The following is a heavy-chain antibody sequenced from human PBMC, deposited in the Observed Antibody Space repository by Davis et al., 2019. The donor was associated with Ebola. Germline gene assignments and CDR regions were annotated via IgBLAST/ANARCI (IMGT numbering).Heavy chain of an antibody. CDR1: GFTFSSYW. V-gene: IGHV3-7*03. CDR3: SIAVAGRSGDY. D-gene: IGHD6-19*01. Sequence: GESLKISCAASGFTFSSYWMSWVRQAPGKGLEWVANIKQDGSEKYYVDSVKGRFTISRDNAKNSLYLQMNSLKTEDTAVYYCSIAVAGRSGDYWGQGTLVTVSS. CDR2: IKQDGSEK. J-gene: IGHJ4*02.